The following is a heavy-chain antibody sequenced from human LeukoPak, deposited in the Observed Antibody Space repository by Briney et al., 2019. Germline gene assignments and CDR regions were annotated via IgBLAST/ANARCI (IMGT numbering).Heavy chain of an antibody. J-gene: IGHJ4*02. Sequence: PAGSLSLTCAASGFSISSYYMSWFRQPPGKGLEWVANINQDGSENYYAHSVKGRFTISRDNAKNSLYLQMNSLRDEDTAVYYCARHVNDLPNYFDYWGQGTLVTVSS. D-gene: IGHD1-1*01. V-gene: IGHV3-7*01. CDR1: GFSISSYY. CDR2: INQDGSEN. CDR3: ARHVNDLPNYFDY.